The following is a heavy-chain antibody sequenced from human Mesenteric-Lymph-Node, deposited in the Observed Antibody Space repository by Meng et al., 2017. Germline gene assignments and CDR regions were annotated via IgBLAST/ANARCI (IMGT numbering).Heavy chain of an antibody. D-gene: IGHD3-22*01. CDR2: IIPIFGTA. CDR3: ARGRYYYDSSGYHGYFQH. V-gene: IGHV1-69*05. CDR1: GGTLSSYA. J-gene: IGHJ1*01. Sequence: SVKVSCKASGGTLSSYAISWVRQAPGQGLEWMGGIIPIFGTANYAQKFQGRVTITTDESTSTAYMELSSLRSEDTAVYYCARGRYYYDSSGYHGYFQHWGQGTLVTVS.